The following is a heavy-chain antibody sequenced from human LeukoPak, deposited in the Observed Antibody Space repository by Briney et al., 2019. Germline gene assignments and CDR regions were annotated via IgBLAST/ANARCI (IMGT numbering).Heavy chain of an antibody. J-gene: IGHJ4*02. CDR3: ASEYSRFDY. D-gene: IGHD6-6*01. CDR1: GFTFTTYG. V-gene: IGHV3-23*01. Sequence: PGESLRLSCAASGFTFTTYGMSWVRQAPGNGLEWVSVISGSGDAAYYADSVKGRFTISRHNSKNTVSLQMNSLRAEDTATYYCASEYSRFDYWGQGTLVTVSS. CDR2: ISGSGDAA.